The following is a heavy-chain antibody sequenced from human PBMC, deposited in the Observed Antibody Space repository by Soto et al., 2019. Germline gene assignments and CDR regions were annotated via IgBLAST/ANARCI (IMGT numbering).Heavy chain of an antibody. Sequence: SETLSLTCTVSGGSISSGDYYWSWIRQPPGKGLEWIGYIYYSGSTYYNPSLKSRVTISVDTSKNQFSLKLSSVTAAATAVYYCARDYCSSTSCYPRFDPWGQGTLVTVSS. CDR3: ARDYCSSTSCYPRFDP. V-gene: IGHV4-30-4*01. J-gene: IGHJ5*02. D-gene: IGHD2-2*01. CDR2: IYYSGST. CDR1: GGSISSGDYY.